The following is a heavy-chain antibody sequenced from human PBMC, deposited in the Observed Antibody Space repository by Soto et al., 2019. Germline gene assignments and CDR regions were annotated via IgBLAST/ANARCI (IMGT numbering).Heavy chain of an antibody. J-gene: IGHJ4*02. V-gene: IGHV4-30-4*01. CDR3: ARRGRIAVAGHTQYYFDY. CDR2: IYYSGST. Sequence: PSETLSLTCTVSGGSISSGDYYWSWIRQPPGKGLEWIGYIYYSGSTYYNPSLKSRVTISVDTSKNQFSLKLSSVTAADTAVYNCARRGRIAVAGHTQYYFDYWGQGTLVTVSS. CDR1: GGSISSGDYY. D-gene: IGHD6-19*01.